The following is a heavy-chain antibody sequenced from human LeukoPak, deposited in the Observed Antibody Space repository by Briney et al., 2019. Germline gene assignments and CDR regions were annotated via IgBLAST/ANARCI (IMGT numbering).Heavy chain of an antibody. V-gene: IGHV3-23*01. D-gene: IGHD3-10*01. Sequence: GGPLRLPCAASGFTFSSNSMTCVRQTPGKGLEWVSGISGSDDSTFYADSVKGRFTISRDNSRNTLYLQMSSLRPEDTAVYYCTKWSGFGDDWGQGTLVSVS. CDR2: ISGSDDST. J-gene: IGHJ4*02. CDR1: GFTFSSNS. CDR3: TKWSGFGDD.